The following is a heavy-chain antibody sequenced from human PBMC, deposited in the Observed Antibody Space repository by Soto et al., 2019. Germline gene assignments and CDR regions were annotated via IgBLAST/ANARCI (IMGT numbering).Heavy chain of an antibody. CDR1: GASVTSNTFY. Sequence: SETLSLTCTVSGASVTSNTFYWGWIRQPPGKGLESIANIYYDGNTHYNPSLKSRLTISLDTSKNQFSLTLSSVTAADTAIYYCASDSLGIAGLGTGLSKNNWFDPWGQGTLVTVSS. CDR2: IYYDGNT. V-gene: IGHV4-39*01. CDR3: ASDSLGIAGLGTGLSKNNWFDP. D-gene: IGHD6-19*01. J-gene: IGHJ5*02.